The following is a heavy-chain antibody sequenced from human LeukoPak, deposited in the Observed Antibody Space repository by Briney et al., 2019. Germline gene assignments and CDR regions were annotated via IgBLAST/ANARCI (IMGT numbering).Heavy chain of an antibody. Sequence: PGGSLRLSCAASGLTFSSYEMNWVRQAPGKGLKWVSYISSSGSTIYYADSVKGRFTISRDNAKNSLYLQMHSLRAEDTAVYYCATEYYDSSGYYFFDYWGQGTLVTVSS. J-gene: IGHJ4*02. CDR2: ISSSGSTI. D-gene: IGHD3-22*01. CDR1: GLTFSSYE. V-gene: IGHV3-48*03. CDR3: ATEYYDSSGYYFFDY.